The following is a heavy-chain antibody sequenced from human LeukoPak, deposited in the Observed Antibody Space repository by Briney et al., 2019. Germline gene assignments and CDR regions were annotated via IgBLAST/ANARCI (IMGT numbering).Heavy chain of an antibody. J-gene: IGHJ4*02. D-gene: IGHD3-3*01. CDR1: GFSFSSYE. CDR2: ISSSGGNI. V-gene: IGHV3-48*03. CDR3: ARANTIFGVEPDYYFDY. Sequence: SGGSLRLSCAASGFSFSSYEMIWVRQAPGKGLEWISYISSSGGNIYYADSVKGRFTISRDNAKNSLYLQMNSLRVEDTAVYYCARANTIFGVEPDYYFDYWGQGTLVSVCS.